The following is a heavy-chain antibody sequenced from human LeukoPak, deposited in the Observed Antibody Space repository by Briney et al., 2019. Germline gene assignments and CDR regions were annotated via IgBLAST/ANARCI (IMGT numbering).Heavy chain of an antibody. CDR3: ARDTTLSRVVTTITTYHYFYYIDV. CDR1: GYTFTSYG. CDR2: IIPVFGTP. D-gene: IGHD3-22*01. Sequence: GASVKVSCKVSGYTFTSYGITWVRQAPGQGLEWIGGIIPVFGTPNYAQNFRGRVTITTDESTRTAYMELSSLRSEDTAIYSCARDTTLSRVVTTITTYHYFYYIDVWGKGTTVTISS. J-gene: IGHJ6*03. V-gene: IGHV1-69*05.